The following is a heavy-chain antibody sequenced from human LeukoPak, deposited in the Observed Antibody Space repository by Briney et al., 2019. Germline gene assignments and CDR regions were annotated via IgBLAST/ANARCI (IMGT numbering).Heavy chain of an antibody. Sequence: ASVKVSCKASGGTFSSYAISWVRQAPGQGLEWMGWISSYDGNTKHAQKLQGRVTMTTDTSTSTAYMELRSLRSDDTAVYYCARVPCTSTTCLNWFDPWGQGTLVTVSS. CDR2: ISSYDGNT. CDR3: ARVPCTSTTCLNWFDP. CDR1: GGTFSSYA. J-gene: IGHJ5*02. V-gene: IGHV1-18*01. D-gene: IGHD2-2*01.